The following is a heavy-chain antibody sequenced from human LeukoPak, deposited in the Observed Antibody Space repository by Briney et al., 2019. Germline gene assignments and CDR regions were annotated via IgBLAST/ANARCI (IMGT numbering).Heavy chain of an antibody. CDR2: ISSSSSYI. CDR3: ARVAGNMVVVPAAYECYYYYYMDV. J-gene: IGHJ6*03. Sequence: GGSLRLSCAASGFTFSSYSMNWVRQAPGKGLEWVSSISSSSSYIYYADSVKGRFTISRDNAKNTLYLQMNSLRAEDTAVYYCARVAGNMVVVPAAYECYYYYYMDVWGKGTTVTVSS. V-gene: IGHV3-21*01. CDR1: GFTFSSYS. D-gene: IGHD2-2*01.